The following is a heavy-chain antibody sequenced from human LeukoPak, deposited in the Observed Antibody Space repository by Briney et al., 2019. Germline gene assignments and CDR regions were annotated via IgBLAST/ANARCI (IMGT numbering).Heavy chain of an antibody. CDR1: GFTFSSYG. D-gene: IGHD6-19*01. V-gene: IGHV3-23*01. Sequence: GGSLRLSCAASGFTFSSYGMSWVRQAPGKGLEWVSAISGSGGSTYYADSVKGRFTISRDNSKNTLYLQMNSLRAEDTAVYYCAKLLLPYSSGWYGWFDPWGQGTLVTVSS. J-gene: IGHJ5*02. CDR2: ISGSGGST. CDR3: AKLLLPYSSGWYGWFDP.